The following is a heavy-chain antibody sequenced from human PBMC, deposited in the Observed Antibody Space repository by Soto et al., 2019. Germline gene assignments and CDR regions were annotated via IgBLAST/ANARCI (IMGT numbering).Heavy chain of an antibody. J-gene: IGHJ6*02. CDR3: AASCAFYEAMDA. CDR1: GGAFRNYA. Sequence: QVQLVQSGAEVKKPGSSVKVSCTASGGAFRNYAVSWVRQAPGQGLEWMGAVMPTFGAGVYAQKLQVRLTIVEDESTNTAYLTVSSLTLGDAVISYCAASCAFYEAMDAWGQGTTLTVSS. D-gene: IGHD3-22*01. CDR2: VMPTFGAG. V-gene: IGHV1-69*01.